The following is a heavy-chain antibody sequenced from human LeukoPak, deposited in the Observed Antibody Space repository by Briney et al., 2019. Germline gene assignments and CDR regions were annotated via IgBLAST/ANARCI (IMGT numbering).Heavy chain of an antibody. V-gene: IGHV4-59*01. CDR1: GGSISSYY. CDR2: IYYSGST. D-gene: IGHD6-13*01. J-gene: IGHJ6*03. Sequence: SETLSLTCTVSGGSISSYYWSWIRQPPGKGLEWIGYIYYSGSTNYNPSLKSRVTISVDTSKNQFSLKLSSVTAADTAVYYCAKLGHSSSYYFYYYIDVWGKGTTVTVSS. CDR3: AKLGHSSSYYFYYYIDV.